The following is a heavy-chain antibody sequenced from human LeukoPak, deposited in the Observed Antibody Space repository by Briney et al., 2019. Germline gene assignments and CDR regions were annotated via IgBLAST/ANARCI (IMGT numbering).Heavy chain of an antibody. J-gene: IGHJ4*02. CDR1: GFIFSSYA. CDR3: AKAGEEIATIRPLDY. D-gene: IGHD5-24*01. CDR2: ISGSGGSI. Sequence: PGGSLRLSCEASGFIFSSYAMSWVRQVPGKGLEGVSGISGSGGSIYYIDSVKGRFTISRDNSKNTLYLQMNSLRAEDTAVYYCAKAGEEIATIRPLDYWGQGTLVTVSS. V-gene: IGHV3-23*01.